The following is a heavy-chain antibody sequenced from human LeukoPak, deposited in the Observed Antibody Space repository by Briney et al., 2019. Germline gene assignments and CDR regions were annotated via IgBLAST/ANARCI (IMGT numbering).Heavy chain of an antibody. J-gene: IGHJ4*02. V-gene: IGHV3-7*01. CDR3: ARDLAYYYDSSYD. CDR2: INEDGSTI. CDR1: GFTFNSYW. D-gene: IGHD3-22*01. Sequence: GGSLRLSCEASGFTFNSYWMSWVRQAPGKGLEWVADINEDGSTIYYVNSVKGRFTISRDNAKNSLSLQLNTLRAEDTAVYYCARDLAYYYDSSYDWGQGTLVTVSS.